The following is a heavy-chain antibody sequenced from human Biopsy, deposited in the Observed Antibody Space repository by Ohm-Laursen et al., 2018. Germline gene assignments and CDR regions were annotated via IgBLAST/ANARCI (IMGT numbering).Heavy chain of an antibody. J-gene: IGHJ4*02. CDR3: ARGPHSGSHSCFDY. V-gene: IGHV1-69*13. D-gene: IGHD1-26*01. CDR2: IIPMFGTA. Sequence: SVKVSCKTSGGTFINYAISWVRQAPGQGLEWMGGIIPMFGTANYAQMFQGRVTISANESTSTSYMELSSLTTEDTAIYYCARGPHSGSHSCFDYWGRGTLVTVSS. CDR1: GGTFINYA.